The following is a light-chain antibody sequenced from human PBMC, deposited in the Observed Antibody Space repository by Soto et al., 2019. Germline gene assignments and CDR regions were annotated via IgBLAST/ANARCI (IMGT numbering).Light chain of an antibody. V-gene: IGKV1-12*01. CDR1: RDISDS. CDR2: GAS. CDR3: QQTSAVPRT. Sequence: IQMTQSPSSVSASVGDRLTITCRSSRDISDSLAWYQQTPGXAPXLLLRGASSLHRGVPSRFSGGGAGTEFTLTISSLQPEDFATYYCQQTSAVPRTFGQGTKVDI. J-gene: IGKJ1*01.